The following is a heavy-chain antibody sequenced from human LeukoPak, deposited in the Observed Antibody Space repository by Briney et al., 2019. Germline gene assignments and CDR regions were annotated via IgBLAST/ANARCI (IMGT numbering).Heavy chain of an antibody. D-gene: IGHD2-15*01. Sequence: SETLSLTCSVSGGSISGYYWSWIRQPPGQGLEWIGYMYETGHTMYNSSLKSRATMSLDTSKNHFSLRLTFVTAADTAVYYCARHPFATPLDYWGPGTLVTVSS. V-gene: IGHV4-59*08. J-gene: IGHJ4*02. CDR1: GGSISGYY. CDR3: ARHPFATPLDY. CDR2: MYETGHT.